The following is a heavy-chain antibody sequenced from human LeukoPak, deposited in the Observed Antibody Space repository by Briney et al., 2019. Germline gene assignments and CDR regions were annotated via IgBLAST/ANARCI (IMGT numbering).Heavy chain of an antibody. J-gene: IGHJ4*02. Sequence: GASVKVSCKASGGTFSSYAISWVRQAPGQGLEWMGRIIPILGIANYAQKFQGRVTITADKSTSTAYMELSSLRSEDTAVYCCASDTYYYDSSGYHSWGYWGQGTLVTVSS. D-gene: IGHD3-22*01. CDR1: GGTFSSYA. CDR3: ASDTYYYDSSGYHSWGY. V-gene: IGHV1-69*04. CDR2: IIPILGIA.